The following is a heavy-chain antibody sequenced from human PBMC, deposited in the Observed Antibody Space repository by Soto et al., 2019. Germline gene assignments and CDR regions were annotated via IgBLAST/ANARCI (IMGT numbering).Heavy chain of an antibody. V-gene: IGHV4-30-2*01. CDR2: IYHTGST. J-gene: IGHJ4*02. CDR1: GDSISSGGYS. Sequence: ASETLSLTCTVSGDSISSGGYSWSWIRQPPQKGLEWIGYIYHTGSTSYSPSLKSRVTISVDKSKNQFSLILNSVTAADTAIYYCATEHYGPRGYYFESWGQGTLVT. CDR3: ATEHYGPRGYYFES. D-gene: IGHD3-10*01.